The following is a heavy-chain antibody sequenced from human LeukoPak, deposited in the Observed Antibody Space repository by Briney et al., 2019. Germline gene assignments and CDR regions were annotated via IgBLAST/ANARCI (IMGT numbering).Heavy chain of an antibody. CDR3: ARGSDSGGYYGGGIFDF. CDR2: INHSGST. Sequence: PSETLSLTCAVYGGSFSGYYWSWIRQPPGKGLEWIGEINHSGSTNYNPSLKSRVTISVDTSKNQFSLKLTSVTAADTAIYYCARGSDSGGYYGGGIFDFWGQGTLVTVSS. V-gene: IGHV4-34*01. D-gene: IGHD1-26*01. CDR1: GGSFSGYY. J-gene: IGHJ4*02.